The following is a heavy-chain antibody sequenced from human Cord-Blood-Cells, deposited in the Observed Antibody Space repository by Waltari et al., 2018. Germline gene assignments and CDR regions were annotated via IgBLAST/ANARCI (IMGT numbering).Heavy chain of an antibody. CDR3: ARTSSSWYNWFDP. J-gene: IGHJ5*02. CDR1: GGSISSYY. D-gene: IGHD6-13*01. V-gene: IGHV4-59*01. CDR2: IYYSGSH. Sequence: QVQLQESGPGLVKPSETLSLTCTVSGGSISSYYWSWIRQPPGNGLEWIGYIYYSGSHDYNPPLKSRVTISVETSKNQFSVKLSSVTAADTAVYDCARTSSSWYNWFDPWGQGTLVTVSS.